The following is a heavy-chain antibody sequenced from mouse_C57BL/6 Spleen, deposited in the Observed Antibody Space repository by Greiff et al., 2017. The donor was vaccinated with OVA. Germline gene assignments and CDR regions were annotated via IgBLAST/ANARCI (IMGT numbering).Heavy chain of an antibody. CDR1: GYTFTSYW. CDR3: ARDITTVVAKGFDY. D-gene: IGHD1-1*01. Sequence: QVQLQQPGAELVKPGASVKMSCKASGYTFTSYWITWVKQRPGQGLERIGDIYPGSGSTNYNEKFKSKATLTVDTSSSTAYMQLSSLTSEDSAVYYCARDITTVVAKGFDYWGQGTTLTVSS. CDR2: IYPGSGST. J-gene: IGHJ2*01. V-gene: IGHV1-55*01.